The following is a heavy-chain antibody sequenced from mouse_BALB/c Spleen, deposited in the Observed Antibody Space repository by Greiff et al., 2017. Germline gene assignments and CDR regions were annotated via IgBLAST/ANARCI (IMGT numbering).Heavy chain of an antibody. CDR1: GFTFSSFG. J-gene: IGHJ3*01. CDR3: ARNSYYYGSSWFAY. V-gene: IGHV5-17*02. CDR2: ISSGSSTI. D-gene: IGHD1-1*01. Sequence: DVQLQESGGGLVQPGGSRKLSCAASGFTFSSFGMHWVRQAPEKGLEWVAYISSGSSTIYYADTVKGRFTISRDNPKNTLFLQMTSLRSEDTAMYYCARNSYYYGSSWFAYWGQGTLVTVSA.